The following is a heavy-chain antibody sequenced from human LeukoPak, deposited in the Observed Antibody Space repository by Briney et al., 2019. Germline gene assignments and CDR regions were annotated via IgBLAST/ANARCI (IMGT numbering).Heavy chain of an antibody. CDR3: AKGGSGGRPLDY. V-gene: IGHV3-23*01. D-gene: IGHD2-15*01. Sequence: SGGSLRLSCAASGFTFSSYAMSWVRQAPGKGLEWVSAISGSGGSTYYADSVKGRFTISRDNSKNTLYLQMNSLRAEDPAVYYCAKGGSGGRPLDYWGQGTLVTVSS. CDR2: ISGSGGST. CDR1: GFTFSSYA. J-gene: IGHJ4*02.